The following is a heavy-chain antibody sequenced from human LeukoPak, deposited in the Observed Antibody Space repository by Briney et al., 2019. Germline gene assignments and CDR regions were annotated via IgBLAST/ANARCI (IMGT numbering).Heavy chain of an antibody. Sequence: SETLSLTCAVYGGSFRGYYWRWLRQPPGKGVEWIGEINHSGSTNYNPSLKSRVTISVDTSKNQFSLKLSSVTAADTAVYYCVRAHPHFDYWGQGTLVTVSS. V-gene: IGHV4-34*01. CDR1: GGSFRGYY. CDR3: VRAHPHFDY. J-gene: IGHJ4*02. CDR2: INHSGST.